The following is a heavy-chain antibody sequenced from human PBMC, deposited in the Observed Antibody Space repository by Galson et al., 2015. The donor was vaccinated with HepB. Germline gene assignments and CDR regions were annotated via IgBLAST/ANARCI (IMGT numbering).Heavy chain of an antibody. Sequence: SLRLSCAASGFTFSSYSMNWVRQAPGKGLEWVSSISSSSSYIYYADSVKGRFTISRDNAKNSLYLQMNSLRAEDTAVYYCAGFSGPGRTGDYWGQGTLVTVSS. D-gene: IGHD3-10*01. J-gene: IGHJ4*02. CDR3: AGFSGPGRTGDY. V-gene: IGHV3-21*01. CDR1: GFTFSSYS. CDR2: ISSSSSYI.